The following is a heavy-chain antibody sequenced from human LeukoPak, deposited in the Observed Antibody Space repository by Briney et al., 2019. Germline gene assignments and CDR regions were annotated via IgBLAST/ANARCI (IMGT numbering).Heavy chain of an antibody. CDR2: IYSSGST. CDR3: ARAYGGNSQYFQH. CDR1: GDSFSYFY. Sequence: SETLSLTCTVSGDSFSYFYWSWIRQPPGKGLEWIGYIYSSGSTNYNPSLKSRVTISLDTSKNQFSLKLSSVTAADTAVYYCARAYGGNSQYFQHWGQGTLVTVSS. J-gene: IGHJ1*01. D-gene: IGHD4-23*01. V-gene: IGHV4-4*08.